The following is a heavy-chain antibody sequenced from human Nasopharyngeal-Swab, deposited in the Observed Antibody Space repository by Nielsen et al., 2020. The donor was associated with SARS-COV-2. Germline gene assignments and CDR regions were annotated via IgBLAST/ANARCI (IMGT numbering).Heavy chain of an antibody. Sequence: LRLSCTVSGCSFSGGGFYWSRLPQRPGKGLEWVGYIYYSGITYYNPSLKSRLIISINTTKNQFSLNLTSVTLADTAVYYCARDKVASSGTLHWFDSWGQGTRVTVSS. CDR3: ARDKVASSGTLHWFDS. V-gene: IGHV4-31*03. CDR1: GCSFSGGGFY. D-gene: IGHD6-13*01. CDR2: IYYSGIT. J-gene: IGHJ5*01.